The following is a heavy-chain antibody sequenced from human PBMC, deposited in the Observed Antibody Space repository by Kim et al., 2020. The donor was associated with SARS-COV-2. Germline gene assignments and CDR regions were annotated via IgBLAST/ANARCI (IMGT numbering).Heavy chain of an antibody. Sequence: ASVKVSCKASGYTFTSYAMHWVRQAPGQRLEWMGWINAGNGNTKYSQKFQGRVTITRDTSASTAYMELSSLRSEDTAVYYCAREGEGAFGELFYWGQGTLVTVSS. D-gene: IGHD3-10*01. V-gene: IGHV1-3*01. CDR3: AREGEGAFGELFY. J-gene: IGHJ4*02. CDR1: GYTFTSYA. CDR2: INAGNGNT.